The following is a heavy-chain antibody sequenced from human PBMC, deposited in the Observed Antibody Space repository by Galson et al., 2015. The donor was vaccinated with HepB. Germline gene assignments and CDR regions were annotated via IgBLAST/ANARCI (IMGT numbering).Heavy chain of an antibody. CDR1: GFTFSSYW. CDR2: INQDGSSK. CDR3: ARRISLVRGIITKPDYYYGMDV. Sequence: SLRLSCAASGFTFSSYWMNWVRQAPGKGLEWVAHINQDGSSKYYVASVKGRFTISRDNAKDSVYLQLDSLRAEDTAVYYCARRISLVRGIITKPDYYYGMDVWGQGTTVTFAS. D-gene: IGHD3-10*01. J-gene: IGHJ6*02. V-gene: IGHV3-7*03.